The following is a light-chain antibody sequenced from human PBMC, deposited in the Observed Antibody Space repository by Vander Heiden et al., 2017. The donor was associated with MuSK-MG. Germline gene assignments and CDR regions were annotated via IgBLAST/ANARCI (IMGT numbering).Light chain of an antibody. CDR3: QQSYNTPYT. V-gene: IGKV1-39*01. Sequence: DIQMTQSPSSLSASLGDRVTLPCRASQTISTYAKWYQQKPANVPKILIYSASKLKSGVPTMFSGSGSGTDFTLTISSLQPEYFATYFCQQSYNTPYTFGQGTKLEIK. CDR2: SAS. J-gene: IGKJ2*01. CDR1: QTISTY.